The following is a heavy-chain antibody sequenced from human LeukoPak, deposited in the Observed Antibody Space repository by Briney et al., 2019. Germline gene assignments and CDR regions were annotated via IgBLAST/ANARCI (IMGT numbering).Heavy chain of an antibody. CDR3: ARDKSNKGHNC. Sequence: GGSLRLSCAASGFTLSDYYMTWIRQAPGKGLEWVSYVSNGGSSSILYADSVKGRFTVFRDYAKNSLYLQMDSLRADDTGVYYCARDKSNKGHNCWGQGTLVTVSS. J-gene: IGHJ4*02. V-gene: IGHV3-11*01. CDR1: GFTLSDYY. CDR2: VSNGGSSSI.